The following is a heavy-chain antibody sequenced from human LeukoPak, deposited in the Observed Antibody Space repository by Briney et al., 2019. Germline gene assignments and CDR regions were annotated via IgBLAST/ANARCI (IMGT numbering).Heavy chain of an antibody. CDR1: GYTFTGYY. J-gene: IGHJ4*02. V-gene: IGHV1-2*02. D-gene: IGHD6-19*01. Sequence: ASVKVSCKASGYTFTGYYMHWVRQAPGQGLEWMGWINPNSGGTNYAQKFQGRVTMTRDTSISTAYMELSRLRSDETAVYYCARAEQWLDRRSFDYWGQGTLVTVSS. CDR2: INPNSGGT. CDR3: ARAEQWLDRRSFDY.